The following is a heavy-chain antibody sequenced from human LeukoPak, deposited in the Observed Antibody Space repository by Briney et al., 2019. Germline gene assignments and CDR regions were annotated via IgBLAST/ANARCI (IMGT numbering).Heavy chain of an antibody. Sequence: GGSLRLSCAASGFTFSSYAMHWVRQAPGKGLEWVAVISYDGSNKYYADSVKGRFTISRDNSKNTLYLQMNSLRAEDTAVYYCARDEWLDCWGQGTLVTVSS. V-gene: IGHV3-30-3*01. D-gene: IGHD3-3*01. J-gene: IGHJ4*02. CDR1: GFTFSSYA. CDR2: ISYDGSNK. CDR3: ARDEWLDC.